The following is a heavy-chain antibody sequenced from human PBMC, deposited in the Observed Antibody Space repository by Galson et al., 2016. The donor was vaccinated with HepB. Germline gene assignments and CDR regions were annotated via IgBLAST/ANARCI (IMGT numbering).Heavy chain of an antibody. J-gene: IGHJ6*02. CDR1: GFTFSSYW. Sequence: SLRLSCAASGFTFSSYWMSWVRQAPGKGLEWLANIKEDGSEENYVDSVKGRFTISRDNAKNTVYLQMNSLRAEDTAVYYCARLQRVSYHYGMDFWCQGATVTVAS. V-gene: IGHV3-7*01. CDR2: IKEDGSEE. CDR3: ARLQRVSYHYGMDF.